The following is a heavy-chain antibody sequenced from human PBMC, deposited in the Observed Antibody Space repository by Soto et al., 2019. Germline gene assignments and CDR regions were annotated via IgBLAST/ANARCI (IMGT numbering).Heavy chain of an antibody. V-gene: IGHV4-39*01. CDR1: GGSISSSSYY. CDR3: AKQTRGKVVNRGYYYGMDV. Sequence: SETLSLTCTVSGGSISSSSYYWGWIRQPPGKGLEWIGSIYYSGSTYYNPSLKSRVTISVDTSKNQFSLKLSSVTAADTAVYYCAKQTRGKVVNRGYYYGMDVWGQGTTVTVSS. CDR2: IYYSGST. J-gene: IGHJ6*02. D-gene: IGHD2-15*01.